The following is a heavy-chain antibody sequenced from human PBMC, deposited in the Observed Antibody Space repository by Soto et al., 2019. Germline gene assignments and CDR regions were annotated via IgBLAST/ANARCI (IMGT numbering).Heavy chain of an antibody. CDR2: IYHSGST. CDR3: ARSSGYYYVDY. Sequence: SETLSLTCAVSGGSISSGGYSWSWIRQPPGKGLEWIGYIYHSGSTYYNPSLKSRVTISVDRSKNQFSLKLSSVTAADTAVYYCARSSGYYYVDYWGQGTLVTVSS. V-gene: IGHV4-30-2*01. CDR1: GGSISSGGYS. D-gene: IGHD3-22*01. J-gene: IGHJ4*02.